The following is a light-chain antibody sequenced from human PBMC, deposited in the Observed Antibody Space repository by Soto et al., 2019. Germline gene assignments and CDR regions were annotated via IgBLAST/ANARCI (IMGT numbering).Light chain of an antibody. CDR1: QGIAGW. V-gene: IGKV1-12*01. CDR3: QQANSFPIT. J-gene: IGKJ5*01. Sequence: DIQMIQSPSSVSASVGDRFTFTCRASQGIAGWLAWYQQKPGQAPQLLIHGASSLQSGVPPRYSGSGYGTDFTLTISSLQPEDFATYYCQQANSFPITFGQGTRLEI. CDR2: GAS.